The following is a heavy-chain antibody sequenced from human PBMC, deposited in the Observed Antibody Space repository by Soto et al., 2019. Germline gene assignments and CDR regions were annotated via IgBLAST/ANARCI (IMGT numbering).Heavy chain of an antibody. D-gene: IGHD1-7*01. CDR3: ARESGENWTYAAH. V-gene: IGHV4-4*07. CDR1: GAYISDFS. Sequence: QVQPLESGPGLVKPLDTLSLTCTVSGAYISDFSWSWIRQPAGKGMEWIGRITVNGNTRYNPSFRSRVTMSKDTSRNQFSLNLQSATAADTALFYCARESGENWTYAAHWGQGTLVTVSS. CDR2: ITVNGNT. J-gene: IGHJ1*01.